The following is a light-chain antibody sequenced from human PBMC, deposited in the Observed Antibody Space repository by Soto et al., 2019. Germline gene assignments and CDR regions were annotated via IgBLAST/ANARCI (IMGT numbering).Light chain of an antibody. Sequence: EVVLTQSPATLSLSPGDRATLSCRASQSVSSHFAWYQQKSGQAPRLLIYDASSRATGIPDRFSGSGSGTDFTLTISRLEPEDFAVYYCQQYGSSLITFGQGTRLEIK. CDR2: DAS. V-gene: IGKV3-20*01. J-gene: IGKJ5*01. CDR1: QSVSSH. CDR3: QQYGSSLIT.